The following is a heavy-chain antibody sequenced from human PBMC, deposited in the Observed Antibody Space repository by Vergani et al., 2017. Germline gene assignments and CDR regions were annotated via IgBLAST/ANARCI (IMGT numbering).Heavy chain of an antibody. CDR2: ISSSSSYI. D-gene: IGHD3-22*01. J-gene: IGHJ6*02. V-gene: IGHV3-21*02. CDR3: ARGLEDYYDSSGYLGGMHV. Sequence: RLVQSGGGLAHPGGSLRLSCAASGFTFSSYSMNWVRQAPGKGLEWVSSISSSSSYIYYADSVKGRFTISRDNAKNSLYLQMNSLRAEDTAVYYCARGLEDYYDSSGYLGGMHVWGQGATVTVSS. CDR1: GFTFSSYS.